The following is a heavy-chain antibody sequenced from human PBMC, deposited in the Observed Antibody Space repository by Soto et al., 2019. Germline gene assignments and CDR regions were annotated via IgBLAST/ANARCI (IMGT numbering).Heavy chain of an antibody. CDR3: GKVLVGATGHTDSDS. D-gene: IGHD2-15*01. J-gene: IGHJ4*02. CDR1: GGSIYRSGYY. Sequence: PSETLSLTCTVSGGSIYRSGYYWGWIRQPPGRGLEWIGNIDYNGVTYSNPSLKGRVTISRDTSKNQFSLKLTSVTAADTALYYCGKVLVGATGHTDSDSWGPGTLVTAPQ. V-gene: IGHV4-39*01. CDR2: IDYNGVT.